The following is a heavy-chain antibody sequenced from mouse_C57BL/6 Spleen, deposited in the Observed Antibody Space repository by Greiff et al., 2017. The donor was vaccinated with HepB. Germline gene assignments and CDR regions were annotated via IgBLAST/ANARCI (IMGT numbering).Heavy chain of an antibody. D-gene: IGHD3-2*02. CDR1: GYTFTSYW. V-gene: IGHV1-55*01. J-gene: IGHJ2*01. Sequence: QVQLQQSGAELVKPGASVKMSCKASGYTFTSYWINWVQQRPGQGLEWIGDIYPGSGSTNYNEKFKSKATLTVDTSSSTAYMQLSSLTSEDSAVYYCARSGGHYWGQGTTLTVSS. CDR3: ARSGGHY. CDR2: IYPGSGST.